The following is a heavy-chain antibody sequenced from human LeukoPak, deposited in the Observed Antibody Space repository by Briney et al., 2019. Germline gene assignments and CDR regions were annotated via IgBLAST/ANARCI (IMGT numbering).Heavy chain of an antibody. CDR2: IYYSGST. Sequence: SSETLSLTCTVSGVSISSSSYYWGWIRQPPGKGLEWIGSIYYSGSTYYNPSLKSRVTISVDTSKNQFSLKLSSVTAADTAVYYCARGVLYYDILTGRQYNWFDPWGQGTLVTVSS. D-gene: IGHD3-9*01. CDR3: ARGVLYYDILTGRQYNWFDP. J-gene: IGHJ5*02. V-gene: IGHV4-39*01. CDR1: GVSISSSSYY.